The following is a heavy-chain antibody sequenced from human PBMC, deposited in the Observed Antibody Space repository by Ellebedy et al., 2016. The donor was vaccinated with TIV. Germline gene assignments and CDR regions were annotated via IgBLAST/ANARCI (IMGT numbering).Heavy chain of an antibody. CDR3: ARGVYGGLNDVFNV. Sequence: GGSLRLXXAASGFPFINYAMSWVRQAPGKGLEWVSTISGRGDDTYYADSVKGRFTISRDNSKNTLYLHMNSLAAEDTAVYYCARGVYGGLNDVFNVWGRGTVVTVSS. J-gene: IGHJ3*01. CDR2: ISGRGDDT. V-gene: IGHV3-23*01. CDR1: GFPFINYA. D-gene: IGHD4-23*01.